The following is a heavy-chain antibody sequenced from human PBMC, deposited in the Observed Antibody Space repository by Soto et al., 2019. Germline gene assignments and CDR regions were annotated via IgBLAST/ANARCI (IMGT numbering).Heavy chain of an antibody. D-gene: IGHD3-3*01. CDR2: INPSGGST. Sequence: ASVKVSCKASGYTFTSYYMHWVRQAPGQGLEWMGIINPSGGSTSYAQKFQGRVTMTTDTSTSTAYMELRSLRSDDTAVYYCARDGDFWSGFDSWFDPWGQGTLVTVSS. CDR1: GYTFTSYY. J-gene: IGHJ5*02. CDR3: ARDGDFWSGFDSWFDP. V-gene: IGHV1-46*01.